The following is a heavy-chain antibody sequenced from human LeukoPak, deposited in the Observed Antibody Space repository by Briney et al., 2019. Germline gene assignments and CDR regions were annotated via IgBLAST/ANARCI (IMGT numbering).Heavy chain of an antibody. J-gene: IGHJ5*02. V-gene: IGHV3-21*01. D-gene: IGHD6-19*01. CDR3: AREGSYSSGRYNWFDP. Sequence: AGGSLRLSCAASGFTFSSYSMNWVRQAPGKGLEWVSSISSRSSYIYYADSVKGRFTISRDNAKNSLYLQMNSLRAEDTAVYYCAREGSYSSGRYNWFDPWGQGTLVTVSS. CDR2: ISSRSSYI. CDR1: GFTFSSYS.